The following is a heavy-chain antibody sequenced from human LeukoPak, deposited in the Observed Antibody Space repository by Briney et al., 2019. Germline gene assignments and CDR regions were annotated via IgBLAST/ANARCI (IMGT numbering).Heavy chain of an antibody. CDR1: GFTFNNYA. CDR2: ISGSGSTI. V-gene: IGHV3-48*01. CDR3: AREFRTAVDY. J-gene: IGHJ4*02. Sequence: GGSLRLSCAASGFTFNNYAMNWVRQAPGKGLEWVSSISGSGSTIYYADSVKGRFTISRDDAKNSLYLQMNSLRAEDTAVYYCAREFRTAVDYWGQGTLVTVSS. D-gene: IGHD3/OR15-3a*01.